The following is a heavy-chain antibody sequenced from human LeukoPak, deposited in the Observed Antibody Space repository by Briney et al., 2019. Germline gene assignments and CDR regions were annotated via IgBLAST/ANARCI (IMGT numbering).Heavy chain of an antibody. CDR1: GGTFSSYA. Sequence: VASVKVSCKASGGTFSSYAISWVRQAPGQGLEWMGGIIPIFGTANYAQKFQGRVTITADESTSTAYMELSSLRSEDTAVYYCARYRGYCSSTSCPNWFDPWGQGTLVTVSS. J-gene: IGHJ5*02. V-gene: IGHV1-69*13. D-gene: IGHD2-2*03. CDR3: ARYRGYCSSTSCPNWFDP. CDR2: IIPIFGTA.